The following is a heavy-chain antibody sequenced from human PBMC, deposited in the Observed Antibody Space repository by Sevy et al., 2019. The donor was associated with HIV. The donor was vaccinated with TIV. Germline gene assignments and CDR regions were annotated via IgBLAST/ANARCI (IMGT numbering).Heavy chain of an antibody. D-gene: IGHD3-10*01. CDR2: ISGSGGNT. CDR3: AKGYGSGSPPDY. J-gene: IGHJ4*02. CDR1: GFIFNSYA. Sequence: GGSLRLSCAASGFIFNSYAMSWVRQGPGKGLEWVSTISGSGGNTYYPDSMKGRFTISRDNFKNTLYLEINSLTADDTAVYYCAKGYGSGSPPDYWGQGTLVTVSS. V-gene: IGHV3-23*01.